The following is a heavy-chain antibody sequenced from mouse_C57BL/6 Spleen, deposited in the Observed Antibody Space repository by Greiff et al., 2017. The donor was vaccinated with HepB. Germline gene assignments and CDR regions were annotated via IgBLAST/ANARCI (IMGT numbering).Heavy chain of an antibody. J-gene: IGHJ1*03. CDR2: IYPGDGDT. D-gene: IGHD1-1*01. Sequence: QVQLQQSGPELVKPGASVKISCKASGYAFSSSWMNWVKQRPGKGLEWIGRIYPGDGDTNYNGKFKGKATLTADKSSSTAYMQLSSLTSEDSAVFFCARRNGSSYEGYFDVWGTGTTVTVSS. V-gene: IGHV1-82*01. CDR3: ARRNGSSYEGYFDV. CDR1: GYAFSSSW.